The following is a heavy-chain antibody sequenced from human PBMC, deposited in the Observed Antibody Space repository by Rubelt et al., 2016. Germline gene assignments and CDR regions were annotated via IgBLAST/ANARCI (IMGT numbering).Heavy chain of an antibody. CDR3: ARGLGGLFDP. J-gene: IGHJ5*02. CDR2: IYYSGST. V-gene: IGHV4-34*01. D-gene: IGHD3-10*01. CDR1: GGSFSGYY. Sequence: QVQLQQWGAGLLKPSETLSLTCAVYGGSFSGYYWSWIRQPPGKGLEWIGSIYYSGSTYYNPSLKSRVTISVDTSKNQFSLKLSSVTAADTAVYYCARGLGGLFDPWGQGTLVTVSS.